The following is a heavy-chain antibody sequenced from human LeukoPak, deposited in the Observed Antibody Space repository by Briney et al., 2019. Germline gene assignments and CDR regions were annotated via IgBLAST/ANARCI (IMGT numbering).Heavy chain of an antibody. CDR2: IHYTRSYSGTT. D-gene: IGHD1-1*01. CDR3: ARGGEMVHGFRDNWWFDP. Sequence: SETLSLTCIVSAGSIGSDALYWGWIRQSPGKGLEWIGSIHYTRSYSGTTYYNPSLESRVTVSTDRSKNLCSLKLSSVTAADTAVYYCARGGEMVHGFRDNWWFDPWGQGTLVTVSS. CDR1: AGSIGSDALY. J-gene: IGHJ5*02. V-gene: IGHV4-39*07.